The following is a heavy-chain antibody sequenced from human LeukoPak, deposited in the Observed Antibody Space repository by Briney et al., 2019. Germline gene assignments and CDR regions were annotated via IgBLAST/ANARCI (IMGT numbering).Heavy chain of an antibody. CDR3: ARSYSSGLDY. J-gene: IGHJ4*02. CDR1: GGSISSSSYY. V-gene: IGHV4-39*01. Sequence: SETLSLTCTVSGGSISSSSYYWGWIRQPPGKGLEWIGSMDYSGSTYCNPSLKSRVTVSVDTSRNQFALKLSSVTAADTAVYYCARSYSSGLDYWGQGALVTVSS. D-gene: IGHD6-25*01. CDR2: MDYSGST.